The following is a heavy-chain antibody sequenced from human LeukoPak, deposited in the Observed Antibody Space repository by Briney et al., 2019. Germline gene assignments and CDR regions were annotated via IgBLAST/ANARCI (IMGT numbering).Heavy chain of an antibody. V-gene: IGHV1-24*01. CDR2: FDPEDGET. Sequence: ASVKVSCKISGSTVTELSMHWVRQAPGKGLEWVGGFDPEDGETIYAQKFQGRVTMTEDTSTDTAYMELSSLRSEDTAVYYCATITMVRGVIRRNWFDPWGQGTLVTVSS. D-gene: IGHD3-10*01. CDR1: GSTVTELS. CDR3: ATITMVRGVIRRNWFDP. J-gene: IGHJ5*02.